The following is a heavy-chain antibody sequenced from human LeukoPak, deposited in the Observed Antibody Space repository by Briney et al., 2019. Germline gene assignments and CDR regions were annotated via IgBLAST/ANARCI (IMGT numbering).Heavy chain of an antibody. CDR1: GGSISSYY. D-gene: IGHD2/OR15-2a*01. CDR3: AGHHPRNTVDF. J-gene: IGHJ4*02. V-gene: IGHV4-59*08. CDR2: FSDIGCI. Sequence: PSETLSLTGTVSGGSISSYYWSWIRQPPGKGLEWIAYFSDIGCINYNPSLKSRVTISLDTSKNQFSLKLSSVTAADTAVYYCAGHHPRNTVDFWGQGTLVTVSS.